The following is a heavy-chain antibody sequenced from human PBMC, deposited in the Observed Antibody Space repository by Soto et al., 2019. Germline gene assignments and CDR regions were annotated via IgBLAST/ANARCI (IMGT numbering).Heavy chain of an antibody. J-gene: IGHJ6*02. Sequence: EVQLLESGGGLVQPGGSLRLSCAASGFPLSTYGMSWVRPAPGKGLEWVSSITGTGGDTYYADSVKGRFTSSTDNSNNMLYLPLNSLRVEDTAVYYCARIRGYWYGLDVWGQGTTITVSS. CDR3: ARIRGYWYGLDV. V-gene: IGHV3-23*01. CDR1: GFPLSTYG. CDR2: ITGTGGDT.